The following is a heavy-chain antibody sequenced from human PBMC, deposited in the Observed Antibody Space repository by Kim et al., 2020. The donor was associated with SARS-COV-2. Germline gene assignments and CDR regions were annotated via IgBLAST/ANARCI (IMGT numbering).Heavy chain of an antibody. V-gene: IGHV3-7*03. CDR1: GFSFSSHW. CDR3: VRGPHYGARTDYFYL. J-gene: IGHJ5*02. Sequence: GGSLRLSCVGSGFSFSSHWMTWVRQAPGKGLEWVANIKQGGSEVDYVDSVKGRFTIARDDAKNSLFLQMINLRVEDTAVYYCVRGPHYGARTDYFYLWGQGKLVTAS. CDR2: IKQGGSEV. D-gene: IGHD3-10*01.